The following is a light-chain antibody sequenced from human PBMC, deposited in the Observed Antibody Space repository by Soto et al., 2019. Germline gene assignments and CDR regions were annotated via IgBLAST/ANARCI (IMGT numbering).Light chain of an antibody. CDR3: SLYTSSSTSWV. CDR2: EVS. Sequence: QSALTQPPSVSGSPGQSVTISCTGTSSDVGSYNRVSWYQQPPGTAPKLMIYEVSNRPSGVPDRFSGSKSGNTASLTISGLQAEAEADYYCSLYTSSSTSWVFGGGTKLTVL. V-gene: IGLV2-18*01. J-gene: IGLJ3*02. CDR1: SSDVGSYNR.